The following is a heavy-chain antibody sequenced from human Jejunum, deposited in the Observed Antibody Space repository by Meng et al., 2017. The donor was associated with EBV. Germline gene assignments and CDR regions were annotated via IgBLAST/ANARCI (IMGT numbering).Heavy chain of an antibody. CDR2: ISNSGGNT. CDR3: TKDVGVVLFDY. Sequence: VRLLGLGGSLVQPGGSLGLSCVSSGFTFSDYAMSWVRQAPRKGLEWVSTISNSGGNTHYADSVKGRFTISRDNSKNTLYLQMNSLRAEDTAVYYCTKDVGVVLFDYWGQGTLVTVSS. D-gene: IGHD2-8*01. V-gene: IGHV3-23*01. J-gene: IGHJ4*02. CDR1: GFTFSDYA.